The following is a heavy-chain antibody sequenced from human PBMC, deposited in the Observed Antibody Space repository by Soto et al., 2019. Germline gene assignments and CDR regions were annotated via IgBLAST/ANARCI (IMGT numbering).Heavy chain of an antibody. CDR1: GYTFTSYY. D-gene: IGHD1-26*01. Sequence: QVQLVQSGAEVKKPGASVKVSCKASGYTFTSYYMHWVRQAPGQGLEWMGIINPSGGSTSYAQKFQGRVTLTRDTSTSTVYMELSSLRSEDTDVYYCARDSGRGFDYWGQGTLVTVSS. J-gene: IGHJ4*02. CDR2: INPSGGST. CDR3: ARDSGRGFDY. V-gene: IGHV1-46*01.